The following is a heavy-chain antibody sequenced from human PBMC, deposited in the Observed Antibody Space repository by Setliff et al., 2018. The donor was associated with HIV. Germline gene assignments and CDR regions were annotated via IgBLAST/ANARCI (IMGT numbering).Heavy chain of an antibody. V-gene: IGHV3-23*01. CDR3: AQETQYFYNTVGYYPLGY. CDR1: GFSFRSYA. J-gene: IGHJ4*02. D-gene: IGHD3-22*01. Sequence: GGSLRLSCTASGFSFRSYAMSWVRQAPGKGLEWVSGITGSGGSTYYADSVKGRSTISRDNSGDTLYLQMSSLRAEDTAVYYCAQETQYFYNTVGYYPLGYWGQGTLVTVSS. CDR2: ITGSGGST.